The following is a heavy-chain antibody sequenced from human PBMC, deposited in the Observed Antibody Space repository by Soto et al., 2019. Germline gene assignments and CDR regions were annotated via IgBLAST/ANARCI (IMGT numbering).Heavy chain of an antibody. CDR3: ARQEVVRSSGGSCYFDY. J-gene: IGHJ4*02. D-gene: IGHD2-15*01. Sequence: SETLSLTCTVSGGSISSSSYYWGWIRQPPGKGMEWIGSIYYSGSTYYNPSLKSRVTISVDTSKNQFSLKLSSVTAADTAVYYCARQEVVRSSGGSCYFDYWGQGTLVTVSS. V-gene: IGHV4-39*01. CDR1: GGSISSSSYY. CDR2: IYYSGST.